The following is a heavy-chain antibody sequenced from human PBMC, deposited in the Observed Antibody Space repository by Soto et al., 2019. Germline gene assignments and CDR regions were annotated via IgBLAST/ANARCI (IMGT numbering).Heavy chain of an antibody. V-gene: IGHV3-48*01. D-gene: IGHD6-19*01. J-gene: IGHJ5*02. CDR1: GFTFSTYS. Sequence: EVQLVESGGGLVQPGGSLRLSCAASGFTFSTYSMNWVRQAPGKGLEWVSYISSSSSTIYFPDSVKGRFTISRDNAKNSLYLQMNSPRAEDTAVYYCARAVALGWFDPWGQGTLVTVSS. CDR2: ISSSSSTI. CDR3: ARAVALGWFDP.